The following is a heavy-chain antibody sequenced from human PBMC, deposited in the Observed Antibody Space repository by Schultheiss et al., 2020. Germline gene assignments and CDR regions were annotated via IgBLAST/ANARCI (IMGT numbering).Heavy chain of an antibody. Sequence: GESLKISCAASGFTVNGNYMAWLRQAPGKGLEWVSLLYGTGTTSYADSVKGRFTISRDNAKNSLYLQMNSLRDEDTAVYYCARDSEYYYGSGSYYIRWFDPWGQGALVTVSS. J-gene: IGHJ5*02. CDR1: GFTVNGNY. CDR2: LYGTGTT. D-gene: IGHD3-10*01. V-gene: IGHV3-53*01. CDR3: ARDSEYYYGSGSYYIRWFDP.